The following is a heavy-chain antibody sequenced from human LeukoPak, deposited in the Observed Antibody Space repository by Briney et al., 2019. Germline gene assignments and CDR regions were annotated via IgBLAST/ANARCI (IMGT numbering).Heavy chain of an antibody. Sequence: GESLKISCNGSGYSFTSYWIGWVRQMPGKGLEWMGIIYPGDSDTRYSPSFQGQVTISADKSISTAYLQWSSLKASDTAMYYCARLLYDYVWGSYLPTDLDYWGQGTLVTVSS. CDR3: ARLLYDYVWGSYLPTDLDY. CDR2: IYPGDSDT. V-gene: IGHV5-51*01. D-gene: IGHD3-16*01. J-gene: IGHJ4*02. CDR1: GYSFTSYW.